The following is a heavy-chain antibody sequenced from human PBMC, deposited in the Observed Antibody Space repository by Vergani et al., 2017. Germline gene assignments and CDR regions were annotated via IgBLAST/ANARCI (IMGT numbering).Heavy chain of an antibody. CDR3: ASRDITIFGVVIIRGYYYYGMDV. Sequence: QVQLVQSGAEVKKPGASVKVSCKASGYTFTTYAMHWVRQAPGQGLEWMGGIIPIFGTANYAQKFQGRVTITADESTSTAYMELSSLRSEDTAVYYCASRDITIFGVVIIRGYYYYGMDVWGQGP. V-gene: IGHV1-69*13. J-gene: IGHJ6*02. D-gene: IGHD3-3*01. CDR1: GYTFTTYA. CDR2: IIPIFGTA.